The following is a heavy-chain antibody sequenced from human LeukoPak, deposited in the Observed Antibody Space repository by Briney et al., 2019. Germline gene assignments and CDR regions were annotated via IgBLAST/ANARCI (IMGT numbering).Heavy chain of an antibody. D-gene: IGHD3-10*01. CDR3: ARVLGLITMVRGALEDAFDI. V-gene: IGHV1-2*02. CDR1: GYTFTGYY. Sequence: ASVKVSCKASGYTFTGYYMHWVRQAPGQGLEWRGWINPNSGSRNDAQKFQGRVTMTRDTSISTAYMELSRLRSDDTAVYCCARVLGLITMVRGALEDAFDIWGQGTMVTVSS. CDR2: INPNSGSR. J-gene: IGHJ3*02.